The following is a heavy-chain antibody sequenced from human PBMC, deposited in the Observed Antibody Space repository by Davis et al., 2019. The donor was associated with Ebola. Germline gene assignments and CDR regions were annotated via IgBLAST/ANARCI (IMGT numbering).Heavy chain of an antibody. CDR2: FYYGGNT. V-gene: IGHV4-59*11. CDR3: ARIVVAASGDYFDY. Sequence: PGGSLRLSCTVSGDSISGHYWSWIRQPPGKGLEWIAYFYYGGNTNHNPSLKSRVTISVDTSKNQFSLRLSSMTAADTAVYYCARIVVAASGDYFDYWGQGTLVTVSS. CDR1: GDSISGHY. D-gene: IGHD6-13*01. J-gene: IGHJ4*02.